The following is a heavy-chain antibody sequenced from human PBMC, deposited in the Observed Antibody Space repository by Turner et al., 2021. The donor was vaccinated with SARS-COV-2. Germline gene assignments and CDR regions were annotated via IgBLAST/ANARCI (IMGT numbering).Heavy chain of an antibody. V-gene: IGHV1-46*01. D-gene: IGHD6-6*01. CDR2: FHPSDGRT. CDR3: ATVVGTV. J-gene: IGHJ4*02. Sequence: QVQLVQTGAEVKTPGASVKLSCKSSGYNFTTYYLHGVRQAPGQGLEGMGIFHPSDGRTDYPQRFQGRVTMTRDTSTSTVHMELSSLISEDTAVYYCATVVGTVWGQGTLVIVSS. CDR1: GYNFTTYY.